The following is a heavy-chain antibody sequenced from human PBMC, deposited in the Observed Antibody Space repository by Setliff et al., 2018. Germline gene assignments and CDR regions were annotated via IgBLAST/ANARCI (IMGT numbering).Heavy chain of an antibody. CDR3: ARMSGFQYMDV. V-gene: IGHV4-61*09. J-gene: IGHJ6*03. CDR1: GDPMSSRRYY. CDR2: IYTSWST. D-gene: IGHD3-3*01. Sequence: TSETLSLICTVSGDPMSSRRYYWAWIRQPAGKGLEWIGQIYTSWSTNYNPSLKSRVTISLDTSNNQFSLSLSSVTAADTAVYYCARMSGFQYMDVWGKGTTVTVSS.